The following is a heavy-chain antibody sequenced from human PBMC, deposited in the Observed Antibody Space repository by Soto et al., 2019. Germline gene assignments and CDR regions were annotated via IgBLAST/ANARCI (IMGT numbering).Heavy chain of an antibody. V-gene: IGHV1-18*01. CDR2: ISAYNGNT. CDR3: SRGAAACTLDY. CDR1: GYTFTSYG. D-gene: IGHD6-13*01. Sequence: QVQLVQSGAEVKKPGASVKVSCKASGYTFTSYGISWVRQAPGQGLEWMGWISAYNGNTNYAQKLQGRVTMTTDTSTTTAYKELRSLITSDTAVLYCSRGAAACTLDYWGQGTLVTVSS. J-gene: IGHJ4*02.